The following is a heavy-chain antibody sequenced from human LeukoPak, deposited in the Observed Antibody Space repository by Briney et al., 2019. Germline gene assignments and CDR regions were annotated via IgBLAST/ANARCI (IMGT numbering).Heavy chain of an antibody. D-gene: IGHD3-9*01. CDR3: ARDHYDILTGYYNYYYYGMDV. V-gene: IGHV3-21*01. J-gene: IGHJ6*04. CDR1: GFTFSSYS. Sequence: PGGSPRLSCAASGFTFSSYSMNWVRQAPGKGLEWVSSISSSSSYIYYADSVKGRFTISRDNAKNSLYLQMNSLRAEDTAVYYCARDHYDILTGYYNYYYYGMDVWGKGTTVTVSS. CDR2: ISSSSSYI.